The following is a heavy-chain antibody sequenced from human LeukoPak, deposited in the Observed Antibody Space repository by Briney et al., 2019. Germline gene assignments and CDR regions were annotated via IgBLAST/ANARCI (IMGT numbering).Heavy chain of an antibody. CDR1: GFTFSDYY. CDR2: ISSSSSYT. V-gene: IGHV3-11*06. D-gene: IGHD3-10*01. J-gene: IGHJ4*02. CDR3: AKVGNGSGSYYADY. Sequence: PGGSLRLSCAASGFTFSDYYMSWIRQAPGKGLEWVSYISSSSSYTNYADSVKGRFTISRDNSKNTLYLQMNSLRAEDTAVYYCAKVGNGSGSYYADYWGQGTLVTVSS.